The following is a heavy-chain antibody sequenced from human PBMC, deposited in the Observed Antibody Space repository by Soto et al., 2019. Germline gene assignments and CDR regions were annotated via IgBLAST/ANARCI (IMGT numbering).Heavy chain of an antibody. J-gene: IGHJ3*02. Sequence: EVQLVESGGGLVQPGGSLRLSCAASGFTVSSNYMSWVRQAPGKGLEWVLVIYSGGSTYYADSVKGRFTISRHNSKNTLYLQMNSLRAEDTAVYYCARVDRREAFDIWGQGTMVTVSS. CDR1: GFTVSSNY. D-gene: IGHD3-22*01. CDR2: IYSGGST. V-gene: IGHV3-53*04. CDR3: ARVDRREAFDI.